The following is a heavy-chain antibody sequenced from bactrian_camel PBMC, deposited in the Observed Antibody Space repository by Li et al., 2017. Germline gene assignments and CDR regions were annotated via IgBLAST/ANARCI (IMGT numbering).Heavy chain of an antibody. V-gene: IGHV3-1*01. J-gene: IGHJ6*01. CDR1: GFKFDDYV. CDR2: IISSRTMT. D-gene: IGHD6*01. Sequence: VQLVESGGGLVQPGGSLRLSCVASGFKFDDYVMGWVRQGPGKGLEWVSSIISSRTMTYYEDSVKGRFTISRDNAKNTVYLQLNSLKTEDMAMYYCAKTEYGGNWWAIGSWGQGTQVTVS. CDR3: AKTEYGGNWWAIGS.